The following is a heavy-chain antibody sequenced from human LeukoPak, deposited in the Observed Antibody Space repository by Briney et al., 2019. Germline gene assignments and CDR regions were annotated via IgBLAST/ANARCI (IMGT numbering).Heavy chain of an antibody. J-gene: IGHJ5*02. CDR3: ARESRGNWFDP. V-gene: IGHV3-53*01. CDR2: IYSGGST. CDR1: GFTVSSNY. D-gene: IGHD3-16*01. Sequence: PGGSLRLSCAASGFTVSSNYMSWVRQAPGKGLEWVPVIYSGGSTYYADSVKGRFTISRDNSKNTLYLQMNSLRAEDTAVYYCARESRGNWFDPWGQGTLVTVSS.